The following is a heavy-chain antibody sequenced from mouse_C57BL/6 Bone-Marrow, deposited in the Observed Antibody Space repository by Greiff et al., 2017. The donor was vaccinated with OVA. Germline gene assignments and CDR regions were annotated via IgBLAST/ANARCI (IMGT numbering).Heavy chain of an antibody. J-gene: IGHJ4*01. CDR3: ASGAMVY. CDR1: GFNIKDDY. D-gene: IGHD6-1*01. CDR2: IDPENGDT. V-gene: IGHV14-4*01. Sequence: EVQLQESGAELVRPGASVKLSCTASGFNIKDDYMHWVKQRPEQGLEWIGWIDPENGDTEYASKFQGKATITADTSSNTAYLQLSSLTSEDTAVYYCASGAMVYWGQGTSVTVSS.